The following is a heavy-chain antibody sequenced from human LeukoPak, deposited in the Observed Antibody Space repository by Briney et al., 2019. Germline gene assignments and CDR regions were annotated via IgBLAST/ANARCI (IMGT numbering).Heavy chain of an antibody. CDR2: IYYSGST. Sequence: SETLSLTCTVSGGSISSYYWSWIRQPPGKGLEWIGYIYYSGSTNYNPSLKSRVTISVDTSKNQSSLKLSSVTAADTAVYYCARSTGYSIYYFDYWGQGTLVTVSS. CDR1: GGSISSYY. V-gene: IGHV4-59*01. CDR3: ARSTGYSIYYFDY. J-gene: IGHJ4*02. D-gene: IGHD6-13*01.